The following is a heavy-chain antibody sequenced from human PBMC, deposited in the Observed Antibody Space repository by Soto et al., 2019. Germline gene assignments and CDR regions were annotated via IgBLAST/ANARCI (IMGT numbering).Heavy chain of an antibody. V-gene: IGHV4-31*03. J-gene: IGHJ6*02. CDR1: GGSISSGGYY. Sequence: SETLSLTCTVSGGSISSGGYYWSWIRQHPGKGLEWIGYIYYSGSTYYNPSLKSRVTISVDTSKNQFSLKLSSVTAADTAVYYCARGKDDRCYYYGMDVWGQGTTVTVSS. CDR2: IYYSGST. CDR3: ARGKDDRCYYYGMDV. D-gene: IGHD3-16*01.